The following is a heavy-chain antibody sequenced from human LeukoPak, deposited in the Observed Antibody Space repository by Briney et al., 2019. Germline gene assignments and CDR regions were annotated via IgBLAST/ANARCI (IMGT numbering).Heavy chain of an antibody. Sequence: SETLSLTCTVSGGSISSGGYYWSWIRQHPGKGLEWIGYIYYSGSTNYNPSLKSRVTISVDTSKNQFSLKLSSVTAADTAVYYCARLGSSSLDIWGQGTMVTVSS. CDR1: GGSISSGGYY. D-gene: IGHD6-13*01. CDR2: IYYSGST. CDR3: ARLGSSSLDI. J-gene: IGHJ3*02. V-gene: IGHV4-61*08.